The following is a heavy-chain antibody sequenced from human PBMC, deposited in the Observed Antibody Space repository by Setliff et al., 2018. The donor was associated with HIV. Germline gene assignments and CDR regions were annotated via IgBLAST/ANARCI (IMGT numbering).Heavy chain of an antibody. CDR3: ARRALQDSTITSSNWFDS. V-gene: IGHV4-4*09. CDR1: GDSISRYS. Sequence: PSETLSLTCTVSGDSISRYSWNWIRQPPGKGLEWIGYVYSNGETYYNPSLKSRVTMSTDTSKNQFSLNLNSATAADTAVYFCARRALQDSTITSSNWFDSGGQGTLVTVSS. D-gene: IGHD2-2*01. J-gene: IGHJ5*01. CDR2: VYSNGET.